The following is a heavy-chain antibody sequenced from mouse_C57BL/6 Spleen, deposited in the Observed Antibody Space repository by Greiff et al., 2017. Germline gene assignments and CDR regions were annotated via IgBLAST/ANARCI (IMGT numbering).Heavy chain of an antibody. CDR1: GFTFSDYG. D-gene: IGHD1-1*01. Sequence: EVQRVESGGGLVKPGGSLKLSCAASGFTFSDYGMHWVRQAPEKGLEWVAYISSGSSTIYYADTVKGRFTISRDNAKNTLFLQMTSLRSEDTAMYYCARLYYGSSSYAMDYWGQGTSVTVSS. CDR3: ARLYYGSSSYAMDY. J-gene: IGHJ4*01. CDR2: ISSGSSTI. V-gene: IGHV5-17*01.